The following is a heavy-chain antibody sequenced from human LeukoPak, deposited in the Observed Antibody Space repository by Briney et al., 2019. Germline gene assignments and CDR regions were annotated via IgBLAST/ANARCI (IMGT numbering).Heavy chain of an antibody. V-gene: IGHV3-21*01. D-gene: IGHD6-6*01. CDR1: GFTFSSYS. CDR3: GREGGGRSSIWTRFDF. Sequence: PGGSLRLSCAGSGFTFSSYSMNWVRQAPGKGLEWVSSTSSSDTYKDYAESVKGRFTISRDNAKKSLYLQMNSLRAEDTAVYYCGREGGGRSSIWTRFDFWGLGTLVTVSS. CDR2: TSSSDTYK. J-gene: IGHJ4*02.